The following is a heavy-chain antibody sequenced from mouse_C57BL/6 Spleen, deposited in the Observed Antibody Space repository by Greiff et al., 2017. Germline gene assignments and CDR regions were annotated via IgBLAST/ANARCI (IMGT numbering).Heavy chain of an antibody. J-gene: IGHJ4*01. CDR1: GYTFTEYT. V-gene: IGHV1-62-2*01. D-gene: IGHD2-1*01. CDR2: FYPGSGSI. CDR3: ARHEGGYGSYYAMDY. Sequence: QVQLQQSGAELVKPGASVKLSCKASGYTFTEYTIHWVKQRSGLGLEWIGWFYPGSGSIKYNEKFKDKATLTADKSSSTVYMELSRVTSKDSAVYFCARHEGGYGSYYAMDYWGQGTSVTVSS.